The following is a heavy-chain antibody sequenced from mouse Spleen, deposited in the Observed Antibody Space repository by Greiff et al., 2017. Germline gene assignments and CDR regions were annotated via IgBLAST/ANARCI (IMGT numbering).Heavy chain of an antibody. Sequence: VQLQESGAELVKPGASVKLSCKASGYTFTSYWMHWVKQRPGQGLEWIGMIHPNSGSTNYNEKFKSKATLTVDKSSSTAYMQLSSLTSEDSAVYYCASRNYEAWFAYWGQGTLVTVSA. CDR2: IHPNSGST. J-gene: IGHJ3*01. CDR1: GYTFTSYW. D-gene: IGHD2-1*01. V-gene: IGHV1-64*01. CDR3: ASRNYEAWFAY.